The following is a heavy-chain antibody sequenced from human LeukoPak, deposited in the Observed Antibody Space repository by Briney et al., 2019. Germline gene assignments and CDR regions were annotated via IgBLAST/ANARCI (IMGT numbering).Heavy chain of an antibody. D-gene: IGHD6-19*01. V-gene: IGHV3-23*01. Sequence: GGSLRLSCAASGFTFSSYAMSWVRQAPGKGLEWVSAMSGSGGSTSYADSVKGRFTISRDNSKNTLSLQMNSLRAEDTAVYYRAKGSSGWYLWDYWGQGTLVTVSS. CDR2: MSGSGGST. CDR1: GFTFSSYA. J-gene: IGHJ4*02. CDR3: AKGSSGWYLWDY.